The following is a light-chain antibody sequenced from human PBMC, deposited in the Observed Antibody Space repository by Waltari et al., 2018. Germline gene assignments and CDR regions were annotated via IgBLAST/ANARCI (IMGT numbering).Light chain of an antibody. Sequence: SYVLTQPPSVSVAPGQTARLPCEGHHIRNKPVHWYQQRPGQAPVLVVYDDSARPSGIPERFSGSNSGNTATLTISRVEAGDEADYYCQVWDSGSDRFYVFGAGTKVTVL. CDR2: DDS. J-gene: IGLJ1*01. V-gene: IGLV3-21*02. CDR3: QVWDSGSDRFYV. CDR1: HIRNKP.